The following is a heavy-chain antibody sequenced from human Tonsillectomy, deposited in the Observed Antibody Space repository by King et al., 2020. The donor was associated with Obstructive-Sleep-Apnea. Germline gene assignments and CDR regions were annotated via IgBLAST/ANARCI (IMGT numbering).Heavy chain of an antibody. D-gene: IGHD3-10*01. CDR1: GGSISRYY. V-gene: IGHV4-59*12. Sequence: QLQESGPGLVKPSETLSLTCTVSGGSISRYYWKWIRQPPGRGLEWIGNIYSSGSTNYNPSLKSRVTISVDTSKNQFSLKLSSVTAADTAVYYCARDRFKDYYGSGSFTWGQGTLVTVSS. J-gene: IGHJ4*02. CDR3: ARDRFKDYYGSGSFT. CDR2: IYSSGST.